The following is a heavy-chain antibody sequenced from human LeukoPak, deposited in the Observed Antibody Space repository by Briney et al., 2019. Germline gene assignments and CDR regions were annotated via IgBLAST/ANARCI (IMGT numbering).Heavy chain of an antibody. CDR2: ISGSGGST. CDR3: ARDFDVGIRSYGMDV. V-gene: IGHV3-23*01. D-gene: IGHD4-17*01. CDR1: GFTFSSYA. Sequence: GGSLRLSCAASGFTFSSYAMSWVRQAPGKGLEWVSAISGSGGSTYYADSVKGRFTISRDNSKNTLYLQMNSLRAEDTAVYYCARDFDVGIRSYGMDVWGQGTTVTVSS. J-gene: IGHJ6*02.